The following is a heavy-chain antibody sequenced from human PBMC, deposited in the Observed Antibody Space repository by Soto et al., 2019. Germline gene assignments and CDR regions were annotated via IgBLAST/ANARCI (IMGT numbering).Heavy chain of an antibody. CDR2: ISAYNGNT. CDR3: ARDRYFDFWSGYTGSCGMDV. CDR1: GYTFTSYG. J-gene: IGHJ6*02. D-gene: IGHD3-3*01. V-gene: IGHV1-18*01. Sequence: GASVKVSCKASGYTFTSYGISWVRQAPGQGLEWMGWISAYNGNTNYAQKLQGRVTMTTDTSTSTAYMELRSLRSDDTAVYYCARDRYFDFWSGYTGSCGMDVWGQGTTVTVSS.